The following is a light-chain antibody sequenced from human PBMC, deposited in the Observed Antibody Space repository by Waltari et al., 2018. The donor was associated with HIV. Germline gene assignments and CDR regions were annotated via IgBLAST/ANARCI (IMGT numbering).Light chain of an antibody. CDR3: CSYAGSRTYV. CDR1: SSDVGSYNL. CDR2: EVT. J-gene: IGLJ1*01. Sequence: QSALTQPASVSGSPGQSITISCTGTSSDVGSYNLVSWYQQYPGKVPKLMMYEVTKRPAGVSNRFSGSKSGNTASLTISGLQAEDEADYYCCSYAGSRTYVVGTGTKVPVL. V-gene: IGLV2-23*02.